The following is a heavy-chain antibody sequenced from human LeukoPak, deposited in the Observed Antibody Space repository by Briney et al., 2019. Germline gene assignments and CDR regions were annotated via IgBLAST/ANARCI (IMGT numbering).Heavy chain of an antibody. CDR1: GFTFSNYW. CDR3: ARNNAGARGNSFDY. CDR2: VNGGGSST. Sequence: GGSLRLSCGVSGFTFSNYWMSWVRQAPAKGLEWVSSVNGGGSSTYYADSVKGRFTISRDNSRNTLYLQMNSLRAEDTAVYYCARNNAGARGNSFDYWGQGTLVTVSS. J-gene: IGHJ4*02. V-gene: IGHV3-23*01. D-gene: IGHD1-14*01.